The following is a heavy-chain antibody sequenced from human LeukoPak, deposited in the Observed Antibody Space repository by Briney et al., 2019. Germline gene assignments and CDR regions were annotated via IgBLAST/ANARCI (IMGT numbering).Heavy chain of an antibody. CDR1: GGSFSGYY. Sequence: SETLSLTCAVYGGSFSGYYWSWIRQPPGKGLEWIGEINHSGSTNYNPSLKSRVTISVDTSKNQFSLKLSSVTAADTAVYYCARGWILGIYYYYGMDVWGQGTTVAVSS. CDR3: ARGWILGIYYYYGMDV. CDR2: INHSGST. J-gene: IGHJ6*02. D-gene: IGHD2-2*03. V-gene: IGHV4-34*01.